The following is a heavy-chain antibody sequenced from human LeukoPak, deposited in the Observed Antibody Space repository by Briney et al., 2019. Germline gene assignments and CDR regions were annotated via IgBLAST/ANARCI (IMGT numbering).Heavy chain of an antibody. V-gene: IGHV4-39*07. Sequence: SETLSLTCTVSGGSISSSSYYWGWIRQPPGTGLEWIGSIYYSGSTYYNPSLKSRVTISVDTSKNQFSLKLNSVTAADTAVYYCARLYYYDSSGNNWFDPWGQGTLVTVSS. CDR2: IYYSGST. CDR1: GGSISSSSYY. CDR3: ARLYYYDSSGNNWFDP. D-gene: IGHD3-22*01. J-gene: IGHJ5*02.